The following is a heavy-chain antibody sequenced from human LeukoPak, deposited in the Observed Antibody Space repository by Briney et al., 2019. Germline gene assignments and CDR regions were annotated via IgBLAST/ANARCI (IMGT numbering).Heavy chain of an antibody. D-gene: IGHD3-10*01. CDR3: AGKEDYYGSGSPED. V-gene: IGHV3-11*01. J-gene: IGHJ4*02. CDR1: GFTFSDYY. CDR2: ISSSGSTI. Sequence: PGGSLRLSCAASGFTFSDYYMSWIRQAPGKGLEWVSYISSSGSTIYYADSVKGRFTISRDNAKISLYLQMNSLRAEDTAVYYCAGKEDYYGSGSPEDWGQGTLVTVSS.